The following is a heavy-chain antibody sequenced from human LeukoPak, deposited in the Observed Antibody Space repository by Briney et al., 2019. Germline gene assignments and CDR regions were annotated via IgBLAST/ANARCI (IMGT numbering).Heavy chain of an antibody. CDR2: IGGSGTGT. V-gene: IGHV3-23*01. D-gene: IGHD6-13*01. CDR1: GLTFSSYY. J-gene: IGHJ4*02. Sequence: GGSLRLSCAASGLTFSSYYMSWVRQAPGKGLEWVSAIGGSGTGTYYADSVKGRFTISRDNSKNTLYLQMNSLRAEDTAVYYCVKDETGSSWYNWGQGTLVTVSS. CDR3: VKDETGSSWYN.